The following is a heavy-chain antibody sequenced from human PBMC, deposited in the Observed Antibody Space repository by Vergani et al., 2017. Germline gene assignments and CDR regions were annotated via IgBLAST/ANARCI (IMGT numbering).Heavy chain of an antibody. Sequence: QVQVVESGGGVVQPGGSLRLSCAASGFTFSNYGMHWVRQAPGKGLAWVAFIRYDGSYKYYADSVKGRFTFSRDNSKNTLYLQMNGLRDEDTALYYCAKDAVIEQQLIGYWGQGTLVTVSS. J-gene: IGHJ4*02. CDR2: IRYDGSYK. CDR1: GFTFSNYG. D-gene: IGHD6-13*01. CDR3: AKDAVIEQQLIGY. V-gene: IGHV3-30*02.